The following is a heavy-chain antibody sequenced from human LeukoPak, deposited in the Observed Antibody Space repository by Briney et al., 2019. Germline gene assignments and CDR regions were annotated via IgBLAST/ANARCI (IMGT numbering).Heavy chain of an antibody. V-gene: IGHV3-33*08. CDR1: GFTFGSYG. CDR2: IWFDGSIK. CDR3: ASAAGPFDN. J-gene: IGHJ4*02. D-gene: IGHD6-13*01. Sequence: GGSLRLSCAASGFTFGSYGMHWVRQAPGKGLEWVAVIWFDGSIKYYADSVKGRFTISRDNSINTLYLQMNSLRAEDTAVYYCASAAGPFDNWGQGTLVTVSS.